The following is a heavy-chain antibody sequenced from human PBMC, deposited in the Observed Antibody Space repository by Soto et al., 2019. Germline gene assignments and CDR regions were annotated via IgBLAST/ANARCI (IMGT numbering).Heavy chain of an antibody. V-gene: IGHV1-3*01. J-gene: IGHJ6*02. D-gene: IGHD6-13*01. CDR2: INAGNGNT. CDR3: ARVGVYSPIRYGMDV. Sequence: ASVKVSCKASGYTFTSYAMHWVRQAPGQRLEWMGWINAGNGNTKYSQNFQGRVTITRDTSASTAYMELSSLRSEDTAVYYCARVGVYSPIRYGMDVWGQGTTVTVSS. CDR1: GYTFTSYA.